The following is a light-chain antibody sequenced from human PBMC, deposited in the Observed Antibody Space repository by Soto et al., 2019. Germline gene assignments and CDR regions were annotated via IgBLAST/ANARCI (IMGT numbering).Light chain of an antibody. V-gene: IGKV1-9*01. J-gene: IGKJ4*01. CDR2: AAS. CDR1: KSISSS. Sequence: DFQLTQSPSFLSASVGDRVTITCRASKSISSSLAWYQQKPAKAPKLLIYAASTLQSGVPSRCIGSGAGTEYTLTIISLLPEDFAAYYCQQLNSYPFLTFGGGTKVEIK. CDR3: QQLNSYPFLT.